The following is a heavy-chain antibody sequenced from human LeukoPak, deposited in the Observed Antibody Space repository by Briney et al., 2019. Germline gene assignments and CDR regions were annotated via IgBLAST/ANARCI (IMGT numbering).Heavy chain of an antibody. CDR3: ASLHQHRGWRKLHFDY. Sequence: KPSETLSLTCSVYGRSFSGYYLLWIRQPPRKGLEGIGEINHSGSTNHNPSLKGRVTISVDTSKHQFSLKLSSVTAADTAVYYCASLHQHRGWRKLHFDYWGQGTLVTVSS. J-gene: IGHJ4*02. D-gene: IGHD6-19*01. V-gene: IGHV4-34*01. CDR1: GRSFSGYY. CDR2: INHSGST.